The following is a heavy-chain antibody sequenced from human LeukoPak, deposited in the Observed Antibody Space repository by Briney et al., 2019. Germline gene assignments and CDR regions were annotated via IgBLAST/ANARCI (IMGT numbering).Heavy chain of an antibody. CDR3: ASDQTYGSGSYYSGTVYYYYGMGV. CDR2: IKQDGSEK. Sequence: PGGSLRLSCAASGFTFSSYWMSWVRQAPGKGLEWVANIKQDGSEKYYVDSVKGRFTISRDNAKNSLYLQMNSLRAEDTAVYYCASDQTYGSGSYYSGTVYYYYGMGVWGQGTTVTVSS. V-gene: IGHV3-7*01. D-gene: IGHD3-10*01. J-gene: IGHJ6*02. CDR1: GFTFSSYW.